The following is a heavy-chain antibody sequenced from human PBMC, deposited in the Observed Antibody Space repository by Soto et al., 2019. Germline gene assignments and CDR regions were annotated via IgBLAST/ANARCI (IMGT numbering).Heavy chain of an antibody. V-gene: IGHV3-33*01. J-gene: IGHJ4*02. D-gene: IGHD3-16*01. CDR2: IWYDGSNK. CDR1: GFTFSSYG. CDR3: ARGGLFEEGLDY. Sequence: PGGSLRLSCAASGFTFSSYGMHWVRQAPGKGLEWVAVIWYDGSNKYYADSVKGRFTISRDNSKNTLYLQMNSLRAEDTAVYYCARGGLFEEGLDYWGQGTLVTVSS.